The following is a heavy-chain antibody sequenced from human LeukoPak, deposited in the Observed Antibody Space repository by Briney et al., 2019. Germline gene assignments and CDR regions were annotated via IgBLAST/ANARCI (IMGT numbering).Heavy chain of an antibody. J-gene: IGHJ4*02. CDR1: GFTFSSYS. CDR2: ISSSSSYI. V-gene: IGHV3-21*01. CDR3: ARDRWGYSYGGD. D-gene: IGHD5-18*01. Sequence: GGSLRLSCAASGFTFSSYSMNWVRQAPGKGLEWVSSISSSSSYIYYADSVKGRFTISRDNAKNSLYLQMNSLRAEDTAVYYCARDRWGYSYGGDWGQGTLVTVSS.